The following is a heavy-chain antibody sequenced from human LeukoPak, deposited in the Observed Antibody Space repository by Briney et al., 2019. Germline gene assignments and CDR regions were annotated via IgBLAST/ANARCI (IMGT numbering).Heavy chain of an antibody. CDR2: INHSGST. CDR1: GGSFSGYY. J-gene: IGHJ4*02. V-gene: IGHV4-34*01. CDR3: ARGYQLIDY. Sequence: PSETLSLTCAVYGGSFSGYYWSWIRQPPGKGLEWIGEINHSGSTNYNPSLKSRVTISVDTSKNQFSLKLSSVTAADTAVYYCARGYQLIDYWGQGTLVTVSS. D-gene: IGHD2-2*01.